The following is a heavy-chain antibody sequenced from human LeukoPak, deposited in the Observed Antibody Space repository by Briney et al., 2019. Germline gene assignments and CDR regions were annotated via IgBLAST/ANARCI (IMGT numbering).Heavy chain of an antibody. Sequence: PGGSLRLSCAASGFTFSSYAMSWVRQAPGKGLEWVSVISGSGGSTDYADSVKGRFTISRDNSKNTLYLQMNSLRAEDTAVYYCAKRRGLELLYYYYMDVWGKGTTVTVSS. D-gene: IGHD1-7*01. CDR2: ISGSGGST. V-gene: IGHV3-23*01. CDR1: GFTFSSYA. J-gene: IGHJ6*03. CDR3: AKRRGLELLYYYYMDV.